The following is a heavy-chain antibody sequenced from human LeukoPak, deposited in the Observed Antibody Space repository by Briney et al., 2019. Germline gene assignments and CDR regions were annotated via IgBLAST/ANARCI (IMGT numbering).Heavy chain of an antibody. D-gene: IGHD7-27*01. Sequence: GGSLRLSCAASGFTVSSNYMSCVRHAPGKGLEWISVIYSGGSTYYADSVKGRFTISRDNSKNTLYLQMNSLRAEDTAVYYCLGTTDYWGQGTLVTVSS. J-gene: IGHJ4*02. CDR1: GFTVSSNY. CDR2: IYSGGST. V-gene: IGHV3-53*01. CDR3: LGTTDY.